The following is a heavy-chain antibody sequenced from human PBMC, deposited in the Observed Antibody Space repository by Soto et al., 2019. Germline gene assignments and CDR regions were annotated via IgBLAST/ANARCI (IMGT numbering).Heavy chain of an antibody. CDR3: ARTRGYCTNGVCYVRYFDY. D-gene: IGHD2-8*01. J-gene: IGHJ4*02. V-gene: IGHV3-11*01. CDR2: ISSSGSTI. CDR1: GFTFSDYY. Sequence: PGGSLRLSCAASGFTFSDYYMSWIRQAPGKGLEWVSYISSSGSTIYYADSVKGRFTISRDNAKNSLYLQMNSLRAEDTAVYYCARTRGYCTNGVCYVRYFDYWGQGTLVTVSS.